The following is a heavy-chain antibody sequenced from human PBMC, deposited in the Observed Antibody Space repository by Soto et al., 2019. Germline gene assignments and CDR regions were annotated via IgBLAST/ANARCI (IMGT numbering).Heavy chain of an antibody. CDR3: AKDWLAVRGEHPTD. CDR2: ISGSGGST. Sequence: EVRLLESGGGLVQPGGSLRLSCAASGFTFSSYAMSWVRQAPGKGLEWVSAISGSGGSTYYEDSVKGRFTISRDNSKNTLYLQMNSLRAEDTAVYYCAKDWLAVRGEHPTDWGQGTLVTVSS. CDR1: GFTFSSYA. J-gene: IGHJ4*02. V-gene: IGHV3-23*01. D-gene: IGHD3-10*01.